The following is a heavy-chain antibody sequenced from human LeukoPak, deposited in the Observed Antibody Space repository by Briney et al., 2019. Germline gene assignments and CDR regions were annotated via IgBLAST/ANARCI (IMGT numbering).Heavy chain of an antibody. CDR3: AKLRGVAAAGTGYFDP. CDR1: GFTFSNYG. D-gene: IGHD6-13*01. J-gene: IGHJ5*01. Sequence: GRSLRLSCAASGFTFSNYGMHWVRQAPGKGLEWVAVISYDGSNKYYADSVKGRFTISRDNSKNTLYLQMSSLRGEDTAVYYCAKLRGVAAAGTGYFDPWGQGTLVTVSS. V-gene: IGHV3-30*18. CDR2: ISYDGSNK.